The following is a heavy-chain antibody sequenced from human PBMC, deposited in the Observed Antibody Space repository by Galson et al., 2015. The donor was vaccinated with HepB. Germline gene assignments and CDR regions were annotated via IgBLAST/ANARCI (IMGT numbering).Heavy chain of an antibody. Sequence: SLRLSCAASGFTFNIYAMHWVRQAPDKGLEWLAAISYDGSNKYYADSVKGRFTISRDNSKNTLYLQMNSLRAEDTAVYYCARAMVWFGEPRFDYWGQGTLVTVSS. V-gene: IGHV3-30*04. CDR1: GFTFNIYA. D-gene: IGHD3-10*01. CDR3: ARAMVWFGEPRFDY. CDR2: ISYDGSNK. J-gene: IGHJ4*02.